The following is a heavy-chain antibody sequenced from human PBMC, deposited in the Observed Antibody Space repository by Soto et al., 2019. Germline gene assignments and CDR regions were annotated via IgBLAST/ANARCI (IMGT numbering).Heavy chain of an antibody. J-gene: IGHJ4*02. CDR2: INPNSGGT. CDR3: ASVRDYGPGL. CDR1: GYTFTGYY. Sequence: AAVNVSCKASGYTFTGYYMHWVRQAPGQGLAWMGWINPNSGGTNYAQKFQGRVTMNRDTSISTADMELSRLRSDDPAVYYCASVRDYGPGLWGQGTLVTVSS. V-gene: IGHV1-2*02. D-gene: IGHD4-17*01.